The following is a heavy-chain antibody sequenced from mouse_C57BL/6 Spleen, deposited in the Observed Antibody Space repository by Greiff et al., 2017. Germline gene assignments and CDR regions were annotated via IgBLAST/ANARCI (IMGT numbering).Heavy chain of an antibody. Sequence: QVQLQQPGAELVRPGTSVKLSCKASGYTFTSYWMHWVKQRPGQGLEWIGVIDPSDSYTNYNQKFKGKATLTVDTSSSTAYMQLSSLTSEDSAVYYCARSRDYGSSYNYAMDYWGQGTSVTVSS. CDR2: IDPSDSYT. CDR1: GYTFTSYW. J-gene: IGHJ4*01. CDR3: ARSRDYGSSYNYAMDY. D-gene: IGHD1-1*01. V-gene: IGHV1-59*01.